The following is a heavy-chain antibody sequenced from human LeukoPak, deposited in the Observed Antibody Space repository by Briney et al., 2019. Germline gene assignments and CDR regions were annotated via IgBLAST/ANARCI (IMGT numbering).Heavy chain of an antibody. D-gene: IGHD1-14*01. V-gene: IGHV3-33*01. CDR1: GFTFSSYG. Sequence: GGSLRLSCAASGFTFSSYGMHWVRQAPGKGLEWVTVIWYDGSNKFYADSVKGRFTISRDNSKNTLYLQMNSLRAEDTAVYYCARKTGDCWGQGTLVIVSS. CDR3: ARKTGDC. J-gene: IGHJ4*02. CDR2: IWYDGSNK.